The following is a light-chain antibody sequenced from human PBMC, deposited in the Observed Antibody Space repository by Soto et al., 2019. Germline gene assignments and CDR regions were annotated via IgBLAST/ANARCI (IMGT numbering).Light chain of an antibody. J-gene: IGKJ2*01. Sequence: DIVVTQTPLSLPVTPGEPASISCRSSQILLNSDDGNTYLDWYLQKPGQSPQLLIYMSSYRASGVPDRFSGSGSGTDFTLKISRVEAEDVGVYYCLQRMEFPYTFGQGTKVDIK. CDR2: MSS. CDR1: QILLNSDDGNTY. V-gene: IGKV2-40*01. CDR3: LQRMEFPYT.